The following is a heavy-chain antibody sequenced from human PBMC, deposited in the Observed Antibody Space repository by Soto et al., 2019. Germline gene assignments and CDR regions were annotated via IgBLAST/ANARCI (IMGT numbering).Heavy chain of an antibody. CDR3: ARAPMIVVVEEPSDAFDI. V-gene: IGHV1-18*01. Sequence: GASVKVSCKASGYTFTSYGISWVRQAPGQGLEWMGWISAYNGNTNYAQKLQGRVTMTTDTSTSTAYMELRSLRSDDTAVYYCARAPMIVVVEEPSDAFDIWGQGTMVTVSS. D-gene: IGHD3-22*01. CDR2: ISAYNGNT. J-gene: IGHJ3*02. CDR1: GYTFTSYG.